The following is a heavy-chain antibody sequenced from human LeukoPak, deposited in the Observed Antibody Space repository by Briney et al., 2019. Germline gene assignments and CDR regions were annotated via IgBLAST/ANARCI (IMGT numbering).Heavy chain of an antibody. CDR1: GFSFSDYN. J-gene: IGHJ6*03. CDR2: ITTSSTYI. V-gene: IGHV3-21*01. CDR3: AREHYFYYMDG. Sequence: GGSLRLSCAASGFSFSDYNMNWVRQAPGKALEWVSSITTSSTYIYYGDSVKGRFTISRDNAENSLYLQMNSLRAEDTAVYYCAREHYFYYMDGWGKGTTVTVSS.